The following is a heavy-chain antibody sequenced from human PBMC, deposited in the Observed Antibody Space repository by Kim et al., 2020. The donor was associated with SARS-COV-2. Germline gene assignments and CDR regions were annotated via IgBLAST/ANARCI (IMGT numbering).Heavy chain of an antibody. CDR3: ARFDGNGLDV. CDR2: ISFSGTYI. V-gene: IGHV3-21*01. CDR1: RFTFPTYH. D-gene: IGHD3-9*01. J-gene: IGHJ6*02. Sequence: GGPLRLSCAASRFTFPTYHMNWVRQAPGKGLEWVSSISFSGTYIYYADSVRGRFTISRDNAKDSLSLQINSLRAEDTGVYYCARFDGNGLDVWGQGTTV.